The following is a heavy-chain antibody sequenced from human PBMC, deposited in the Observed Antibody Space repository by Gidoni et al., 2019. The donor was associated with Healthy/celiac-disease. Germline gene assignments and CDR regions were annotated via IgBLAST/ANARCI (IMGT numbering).Heavy chain of an antibody. V-gene: IGHV4-59*01. CDR3: ARVGPMVRGVIANWYFDL. Sequence: QVQLQESGPGLVKPSETLSLTCTVSGGSISSYYWSWIRQPPGKGLEWIGYIYYSGSTNYNPSLKSRVTISVDTSKNQFSLKLSSVTAADTAVYYCARVGPMVRGVIANWYFDLWGRGTLVTVSS. D-gene: IGHD3-10*01. J-gene: IGHJ2*01. CDR1: GGSISSYY. CDR2: IYYSGST.